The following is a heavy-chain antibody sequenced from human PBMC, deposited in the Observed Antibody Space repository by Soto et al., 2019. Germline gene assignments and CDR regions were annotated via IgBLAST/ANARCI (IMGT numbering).Heavy chain of an antibody. J-gene: IGHJ3*02. Sequence: GXLRLSCASSGFXFSSYIVNWVRHAPGKGLECVSYISSSSSTIYYADSVKGRFNISRDNAKNSLYLQMNSLRDEDTAVYYCERGPPYYYDSSGYWAFDIWGQGTMGTVSS. CDR1: GFXFSSYI. D-gene: IGHD3-22*01. CDR3: ERGPPYYYDSSGYWAFDI. V-gene: IGHV3-48*02. CDR2: ISSSSSTI.